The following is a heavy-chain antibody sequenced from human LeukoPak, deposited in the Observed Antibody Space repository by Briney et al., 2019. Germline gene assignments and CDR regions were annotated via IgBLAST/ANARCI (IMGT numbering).Heavy chain of an antibody. V-gene: IGHV3-21*01. CDR1: GFTFSSYS. CDR2: ISSSSSYI. J-gene: IGHJ6*03. CDR3: ARVGDELLWFGELLYYYMDV. Sequence: PGGSLRLSCAASGFTFSSYSMNWVRQAPGKGLEWVSSISSSSSYIYYADSVKGRFTISRDNAKNSLYLQMNSLRAEDTAVYYCARVGDELLWFGELLYYYMDVWGKGTTVTISS. D-gene: IGHD3-10*01.